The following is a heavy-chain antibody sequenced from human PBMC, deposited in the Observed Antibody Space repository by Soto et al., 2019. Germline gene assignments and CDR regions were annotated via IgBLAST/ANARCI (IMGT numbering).Heavy chain of an antibody. CDR3: TRERSLVSFLFDY. Sequence: GGSLRLSCVESGFNFSNYAVAWVRQAPGKGLEWVSSISGSGRGSRPYYADSVQGRFTISRDHSKNIVSLQMDSLRVDDTAVYYCTRERSLVSFLFDYWGREPWSPSPQ. V-gene: IGHV3-23*01. J-gene: IGHJ4*02. CDR2: ISGSGRGSRP. CDR1: GFNFSNYA. D-gene: IGHD3-16*01.